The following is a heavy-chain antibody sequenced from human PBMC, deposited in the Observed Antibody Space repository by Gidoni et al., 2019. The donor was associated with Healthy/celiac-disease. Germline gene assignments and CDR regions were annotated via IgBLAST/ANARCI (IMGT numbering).Heavy chain of an antibody. J-gene: IGHJ4*02. D-gene: IGHD1-26*01. CDR2: ISGSGGST. V-gene: IGHV3-23*01. Sequence: EVQLLESGGGLVQPGGSLRLSCAASGFTFSRYAMSWVRQAPGKGLEWVSAISGSGGSTYYADSVKGRFTISRDNSKNTLYLQMNSLRAEDTAVYYCAKVGLNWWELPHLDYWGQGTLVTVSS. CDR1: GFTFSRYA. CDR3: AKVGLNWWELPHLDY.